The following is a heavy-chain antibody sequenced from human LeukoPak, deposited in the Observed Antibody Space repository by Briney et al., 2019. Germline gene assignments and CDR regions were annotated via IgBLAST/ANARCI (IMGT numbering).Heavy chain of an antibody. CDR2: TNLHGTAV. V-gene: IGHV3-74*01. CDR3: ASAYTYVRLGDH. CDR1: GLSFNNYW. J-gene: IGHJ4*02. Sequence: GGSLRLSCAVSGLSFNNYWMHWVRQAPGKGLVWVARTNLHGTAVDYADSVKGRFTISRDNAKNTLFLQMNSLRAEDTAVYYCASAYTYVRLGDHWGQGTLVTVSS. D-gene: IGHD3-16*01.